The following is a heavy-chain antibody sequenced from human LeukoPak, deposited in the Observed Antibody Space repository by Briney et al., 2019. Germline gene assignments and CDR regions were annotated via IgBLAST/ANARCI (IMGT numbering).Heavy chain of an antibody. Sequence: GGSLRLSCATSGFTFSSYSMNWVRQAPGKGLEWVSCISSSSSYIYYTDSVKGRFTISRDNAKNSLTLQMKSLRAEDTAVYYCARDLKYYDSSGFDYWGQGTLVTVSS. CDR2: ISSSSSYI. D-gene: IGHD3-22*01. CDR3: ARDLKYYDSSGFDY. V-gene: IGHV3-21*01. CDR1: GFTFSSYS. J-gene: IGHJ4*02.